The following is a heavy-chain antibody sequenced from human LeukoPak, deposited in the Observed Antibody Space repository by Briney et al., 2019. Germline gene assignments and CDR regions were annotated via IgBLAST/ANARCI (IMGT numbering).Heavy chain of an antibody. J-gene: IGHJ4*02. CDR1: GYTFTSYD. Sequence: ASVKVSCKASGYTFTSYDMHWVRQAPGQGLEWMGIINPSGDSTSYAQKSQGRVTMTRDTSTSTVYMELSSLRSEDTAVYYCASVLYCGADCYSGRYFFDYWGQGTLVTVSS. D-gene: IGHD2-21*02. V-gene: IGHV1-46*01. CDR2: INPSGDST. CDR3: ASVLYCGADCYSGRYFFDY.